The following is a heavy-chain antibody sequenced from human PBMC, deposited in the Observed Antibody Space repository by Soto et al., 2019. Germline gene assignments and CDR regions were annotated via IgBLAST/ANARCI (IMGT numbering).Heavy chain of an antibody. J-gene: IGHJ4*02. D-gene: IGHD7-27*01. CDR3: ASRSGYFDY. CDR2: IYHSGST. V-gene: IGHV4-4*02. CDR1: SGSISSSNW. Sequence: SETLSLTCAVSSGSISSSNWWSWVRQPPGKGLEWLGEIYHSGSTNYNPSLKSRVTISVDKSKNQFSPKLSSVTAADTAVYYCASRSGYFDYWGQGTLVTVSS.